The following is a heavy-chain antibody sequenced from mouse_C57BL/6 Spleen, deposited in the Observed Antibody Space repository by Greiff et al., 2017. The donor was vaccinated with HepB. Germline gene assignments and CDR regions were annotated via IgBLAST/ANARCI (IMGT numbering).Heavy chain of an antibody. CDR1: GYTFTSYG. V-gene: IGHV1-81*01. CDR3: ARYYGSSYLYYAMDY. Sequence: QVQLQQSGAELARPGASVKLSCKASGYTFTSYGISWVKQRTGQGLEWIGEIYPRSGNTYYNEKFKGKATLTADKSSSTAYMELRSLTSEDSAVYFCARYYGSSYLYYAMDYWGKGTSVTVSS. D-gene: IGHD1-1*01. CDR2: IYPRSGNT. J-gene: IGHJ4*01.